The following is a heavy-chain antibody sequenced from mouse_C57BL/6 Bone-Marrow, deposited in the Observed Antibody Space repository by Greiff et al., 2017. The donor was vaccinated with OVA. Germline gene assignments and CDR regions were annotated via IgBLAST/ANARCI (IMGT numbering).Heavy chain of an antibody. D-gene: IGHD1-1*01. J-gene: IGHJ2*01. CDR2: IYPRDGST. CDR1: GYTFTSYD. CDR3: ARGPYYYGSSPYFDY. Sequence: QVQLQQSGPELVKPGASVKLSCKASGYTFTSYDINWVKQRPGQGLEWIGWIYPRDGSTKYNEKLKGKATLTVDTSSSTAYMELHSLTSEDSAVYFCARGPYYYGSSPYFDYWGQGTTLTVSS. V-gene: IGHV1-85*01.